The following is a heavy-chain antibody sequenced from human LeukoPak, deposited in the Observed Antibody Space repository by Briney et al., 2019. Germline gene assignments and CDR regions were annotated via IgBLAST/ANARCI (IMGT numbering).Heavy chain of an antibody. CDR2: IYHSGST. CDR1: GGSISSGGYS. V-gene: IGHV4-30-2*01. D-gene: IGHD6-13*01. CDR3: ARGVNWIDP. Sequence: SSETLSLTCAVSGGSISSGGYSWSWIRQPPGKGLEWIGYIYHSGSTYYNPSLKSRVTISVDRSKNQFSLKLSSVTAADTAVYYCARGVNWIDPWGQGTLVTVSS. J-gene: IGHJ5*02.